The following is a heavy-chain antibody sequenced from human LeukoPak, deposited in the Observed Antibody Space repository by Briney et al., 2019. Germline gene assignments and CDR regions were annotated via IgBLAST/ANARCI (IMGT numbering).Heavy chain of an antibody. CDR3: VRDNRSYNFDY. Sequence: GGSLRLSCAASGFTFSRYWMHWVRQAPGKGLVWVSCIKSDGSSTSITDSAKGRFTISRDNAKNTVYLQMNSLRAEDTAVYYCVRDNRSYNFDYWGQGTLVTVSS. CDR2: IKSDGSST. CDR1: GFTFSRYW. V-gene: IGHV3-74*01. J-gene: IGHJ4*02. D-gene: IGHD1-26*01.